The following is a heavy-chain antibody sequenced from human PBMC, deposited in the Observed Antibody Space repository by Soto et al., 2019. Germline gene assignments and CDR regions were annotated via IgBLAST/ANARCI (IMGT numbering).Heavy chain of an antibody. CDR3: ARGETGYNYDLRPYYGMDV. J-gene: IGHJ6*02. CDR1: SGSISSYY. V-gene: IGHV4-59*01. Sequence: PSETLSLTCTVSSGSISSYYWSWIRQPPGKGLEWIGYIFYSGNTNYSPSLKSRITISLDTSKNQFSLNVTSVTAADTAVYYCARGETGYNYDLRPYYGMDVWGPGTTVTVSS. D-gene: IGHD5-18*01. CDR2: IFYSGNT.